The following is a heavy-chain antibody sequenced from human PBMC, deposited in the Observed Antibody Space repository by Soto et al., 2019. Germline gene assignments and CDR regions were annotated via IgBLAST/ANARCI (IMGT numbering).Heavy chain of an antibody. CDR1: GFTFSSYA. D-gene: IGHD5-18*01. CDR2: ISYDGSNK. Sequence: QVQLVESGGGVVQPGRSLRLSCAASGFTFSSYAMHWVCQAPGKGLEWVAVISYDGSNKYYADSVKGRFTISRDNSKNTLYKQMNSLRDEETGVYYCARDKDTPMVTANTEIDYWGQGTLVTVSS. CDR3: ARDKDTPMVTANTEIDY. J-gene: IGHJ4*02. V-gene: IGHV3-30-3*01.